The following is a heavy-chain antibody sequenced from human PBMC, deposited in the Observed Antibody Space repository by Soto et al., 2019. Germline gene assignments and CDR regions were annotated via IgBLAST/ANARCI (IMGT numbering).Heavy chain of an antibody. CDR1: GGSISSGGYY. CDR3: ASESPERSNWFDP. Sequence: QVQLQESGPGLVKPSQTLSLTCTVSGGSISSGGYYWRWIRQHPGKGLEGIGYIYYSGSTYYNPSLKSRVTISVDTCKNQFSLKLSSVAAAVTAVYYCASESPERSNWFDPWGQGTLVTV. CDR2: IYYSGST. D-gene: IGHD1-26*01. J-gene: IGHJ5*02. V-gene: IGHV4-31*03.